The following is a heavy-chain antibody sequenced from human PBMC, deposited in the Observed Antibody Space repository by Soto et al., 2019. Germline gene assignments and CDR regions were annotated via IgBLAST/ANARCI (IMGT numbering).Heavy chain of an antibody. CDR1: GFSLSKYW. CDR2: VKQDGSDK. CDR3: ARGGGNFDQ. Sequence: EVRLVESGGGLVQPGGSLRLSCAASGFSLSKYWMSWVRQAPGKGLEWVANVKQDGSDKYYVDSVKGRFTISRDNAKNALYLQRERLRGGDRGVLYCARGGGNFDQWGQGTLVTVSS. D-gene: IGHD3-16*01. J-gene: IGHJ4*02. V-gene: IGHV3-7*04.